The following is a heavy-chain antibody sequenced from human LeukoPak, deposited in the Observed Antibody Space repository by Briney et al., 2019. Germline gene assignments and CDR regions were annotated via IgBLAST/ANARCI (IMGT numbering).Heavy chain of an antibody. V-gene: IGHV4-34*01. CDR1: GGSFSGYY. CDR3: ARGIQGGNSELDY. D-gene: IGHD4-23*01. Sequence: SETLPLTCAVYGGSFSGYYWSWIRQPPGKGLEWIGEINHSGSTNYNPSLKSRVTISVDTSKNQFSLKLSSVTAADTAVYYCARGIQGGNSELDYWGQGTLVTVSS. J-gene: IGHJ4*02. CDR2: INHSGST.